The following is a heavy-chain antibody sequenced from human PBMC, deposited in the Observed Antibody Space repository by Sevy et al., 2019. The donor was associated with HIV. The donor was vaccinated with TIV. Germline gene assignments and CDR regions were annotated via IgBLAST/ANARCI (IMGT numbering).Heavy chain of an antibody. J-gene: IGHJ4*02. CDR3: AHETFGRFES. CDR1: GFTFSANW. V-gene: IGHV3-7*01. Sequence: GGSLRLSCAASGFTFSANWMNRVRQAPGKGLEWVANIKADGSDKHYVDSVEGRFIISRDNAKNLLFLQMNSLRVEDTAVYYCAHETFGRFESWGQGTLVTVSS. CDR2: IKADGSDK. D-gene: IGHD3-16*01.